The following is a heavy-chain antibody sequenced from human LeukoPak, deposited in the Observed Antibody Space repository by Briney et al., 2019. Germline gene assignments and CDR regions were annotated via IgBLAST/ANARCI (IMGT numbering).Heavy chain of an antibody. Sequence: GGSLRLSCAASGFTVSSNYMSWVRQAPGKGLEWVSVIYSGGSTYYADSVKGRFTISRDNSKNTLYLQMNSLRAEDTAVYYCARGWPTQWLAPNSDYWGQGTLVTVSS. V-gene: IGHV3-53*01. CDR1: GFTVSSNY. D-gene: IGHD6-19*01. CDR2: IYSGGST. CDR3: ARGWPTQWLAPNSDY. J-gene: IGHJ4*02.